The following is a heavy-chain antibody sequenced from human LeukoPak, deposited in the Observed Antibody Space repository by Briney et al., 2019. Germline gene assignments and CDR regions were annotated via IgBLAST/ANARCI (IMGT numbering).Heavy chain of an antibody. CDR2: ISSSRSAM. V-gene: IGHV3-48*02. Sequence: GGSLRLSCTASGFTFSSHNMNWVRQAPGKGLEWVSSISSSRSAMYYADPVKGRITISRDNAKNSLYLQMNSLRDEDTAVYYCARDLGGGGVFDYWGQGTLVTVSS. D-gene: IGHD3-16*01. CDR3: ARDLGGGGVFDY. J-gene: IGHJ4*02. CDR1: GFTFSSHN.